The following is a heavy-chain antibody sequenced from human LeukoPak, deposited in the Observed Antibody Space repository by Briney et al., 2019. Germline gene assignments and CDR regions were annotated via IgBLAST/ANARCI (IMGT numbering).Heavy chain of an antibody. CDR1: GFTFSSYA. D-gene: IGHD3-10*01. J-gene: IGHJ6*02. CDR2: ISGSGGST. Sequence: GGSLRLSCAASGFTFSSYAMNWVRQAPGKGLEWVSAISGSGGSTYYADSVKGRFTISRDNSKNTLYLQMNSLRAEDTAVYYCAKDLALVTGSINYYGMDVWGQGTTVTVSS. V-gene: IGHV3-23*01. CDR3: AKDLALVTGSINYYGMDV.